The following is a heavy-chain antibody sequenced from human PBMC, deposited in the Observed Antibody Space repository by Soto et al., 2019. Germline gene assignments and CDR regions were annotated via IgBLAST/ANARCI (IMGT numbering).Heavy chain of an antibody. Sequence: QVQLQESGPGLVKPSQTLSLTCTVSGGSISSSGYYWSWIRQRPGKGLEWIGYIYYSGSTYYNPSPQSRATISLDTSKTPFPLAVNSVTAADTVVYSCARTHGWGYAFDIWGQGTMVTVSS. CDR3: ARTHGWGYAFDI. CDR1: GGSISSSGYY. D-gene: IGHD6-19*01. J-gene: IGHJ3*02. V-gene: IGHV4-31*03. CDR2: IYYSGST.